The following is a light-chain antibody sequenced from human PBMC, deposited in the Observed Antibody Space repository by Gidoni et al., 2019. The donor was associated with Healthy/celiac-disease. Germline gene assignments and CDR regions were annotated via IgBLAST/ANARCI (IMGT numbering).Light chain of an antibody. CDR3: QSADSSGSGV. Sequence: SYELTQPPSVSVAPGQTARITCSGDALPKQYAYWYQQKPGQAPVLVIYKASERPSGIPERFSGSSSGTTVTLTISGVQAEDEADYYCQSADSSGSGVFGGGTKLTVL. CDR1: ALPKQY. J-gene: IGLJ3*02. V-gene: IGLV3-25*03. CDR2: KAS.